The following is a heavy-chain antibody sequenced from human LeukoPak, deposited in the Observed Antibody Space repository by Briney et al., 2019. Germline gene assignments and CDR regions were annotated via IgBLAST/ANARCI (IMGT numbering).Heavy chain of an antibody. J-gene: IGHJ5*02. CDR3: ARDEARYSSGYYPNWFDP. V-gene: IGHV1-18*01. D-gene: IGHD3-22*01. Sequence: ASVKVSCKASGYTCTSYGISWVRQAPGQGLEWMEWISGYNGYTHYANNHQGRVTMTTDTSTSTAYMELRSLRSDDTAVYYCARDEARYSSGYYPNWFDPWGQGTLVTVSS. CDR2: ISGYNGYT. CDR1: GYTCTSYG.